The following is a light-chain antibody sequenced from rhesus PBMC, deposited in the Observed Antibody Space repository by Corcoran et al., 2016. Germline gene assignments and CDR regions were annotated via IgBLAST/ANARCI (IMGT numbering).Light chain of an antibody. Sequence: DIQLTQSPSSLSASVGDRVTITCRASQGISSYLAWYQQKSGKAPKLLIYDASNLQSGVPSRLSGSGSGTEFTLTISSLQPEDFATYYCQQRNSYPFTFGPGTKLDIK. CDR2: DAS. J-gene: IGKJ3*01. CDR3: QQRNSYPFT. CDR1: QGISSY. V-gene: IGKV1-38*01.